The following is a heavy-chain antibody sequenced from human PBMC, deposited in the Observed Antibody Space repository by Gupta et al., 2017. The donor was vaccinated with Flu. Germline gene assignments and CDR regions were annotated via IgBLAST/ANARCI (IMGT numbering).Heavy chain of an antibody. CDR2: IWYDGSNK. J-gene: IGHJ4*02. Sequence: QVQLVESGGGVVQPGRSLRLSCAASGFTFSSYGMHWVRQAPGKGLEWVAVIWYDGSNKYYADSVKGRFTISRDNSKNTLYLQMNSLRAEDTAVYYCARDRRGDGSGLIDYWGQGTLVTVSS. CDR1: GFTFSSYG. V-gene: IGHV3-33*01. D-gene: IGHD3-10*01. CDR3: ARDRRGDGSGLIDY.